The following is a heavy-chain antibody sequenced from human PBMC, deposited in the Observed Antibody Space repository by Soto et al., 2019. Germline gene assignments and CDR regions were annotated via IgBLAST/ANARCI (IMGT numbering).Heavy chain of an antibody. Sequence: ASVKVSCKASGYTFTSYDINWVRQATGQGLEWMGWMNPNSGNTGYAQKFQGRVTMTRNTSISTAYMELSSLRSEDTAVYYCARGLLWLGELFDVNDYWGQGTLVTVSS. D-gene: IGHD3-10*01. J-gene: IGHJ4*02. V-gene: IGHV1-8*01. CDR2: MNPNSGNT. CDR1: GYTFTSYD. CDR3: ARGLLWLGELFDVNDY.